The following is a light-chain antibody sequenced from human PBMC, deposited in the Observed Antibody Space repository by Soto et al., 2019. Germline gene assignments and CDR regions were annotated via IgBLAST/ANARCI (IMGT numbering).Light chain of an antibody. Sequence: TQSPATLSVSPGERGTLSCMASQRLSSNLAWYRQKPGQAARLLIYGASSRATGIPDRFSGSGSGTDFTLTISIVEPEDFAVYYCQQYGRSPRTFGQGTKVDIK. CDR2: GAS. V-gene: IGKV3-20*01. J-gene: IGKJ1*01. CDR1: QRLSSN. CDR3: QQYGRSPRT.